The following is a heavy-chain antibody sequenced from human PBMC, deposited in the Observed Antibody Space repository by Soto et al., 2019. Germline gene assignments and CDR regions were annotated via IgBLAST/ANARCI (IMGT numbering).Heavy chain of an antibody. D-gene: IGHD6-19*01. Sequence: PSETLSLTCTVSGGSISSYYWSWIRQPPGKGLEWIGYIYYSGSTNYNPSLKSRVTISVDTSKNQFSLKLSSVTAADTAVYYCARGHSSGWIDAFDICGQGTMVTVSS. V-gene: IGHV4-59*01. CDR1: GGSISSYY. J-gene: IGHJ3*02. CDR2: IYYSGST. CDR3: ARGHSSGWIDAFDI.